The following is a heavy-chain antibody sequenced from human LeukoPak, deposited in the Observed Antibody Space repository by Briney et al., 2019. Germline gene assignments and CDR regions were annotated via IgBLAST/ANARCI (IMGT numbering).Heavy chain of an antibody. V-gene: IGHV4-34*01. CDR1: GGSFSGYY. CDR2: INHSGST. J-gene: IGHJ6*02. CDR3: ASLRPIAYYYYGMDV. Sequence: SETLSLTCAVYGGSFSGYYWSWIRQPPGKGLEWIGEINHSGSTNYNPSLKSRVTISVDTSKNQFSLKLSSATAADTAVYYCASLRPIAYYYYGMDVWGQGTTVTVSS. D-gene: IGHD5-12*01.